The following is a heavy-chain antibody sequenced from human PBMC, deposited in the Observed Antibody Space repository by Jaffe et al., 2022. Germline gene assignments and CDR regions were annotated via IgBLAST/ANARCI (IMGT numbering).Heavy chain of an antibody. CDR1: GGTFSSYT. J-gene: IGHJ3*02. Sequence: QVQLVQSGAEVKKPGSSVKVSCKASGGTFSSYTISWVRQAPGQGLEWMGRIIPILGIANYAQKFQGRVTITADKSTSTAYMELSSLRSEDTAVYYCARELTYYYDSSGYYLEFGAFDIWGQGTMVTVSS. D-gene: IGHD3-22*01. CDR2: IIPILGIA. CDR3: ARELTYYYDSSGYYLEFGAFDI. V-gene: IGHV1-69*02.